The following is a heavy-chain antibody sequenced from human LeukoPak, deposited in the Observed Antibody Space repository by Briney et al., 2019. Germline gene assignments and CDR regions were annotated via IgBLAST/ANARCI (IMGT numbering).Heavy chain of an antibody. Sequence: ASVKVSCKASGYTFTSYGISWVRQAPGQGLEWMGWISAYNGNTNYAQKLQGRVTMTTDTSTSTAYTELRSLRSDDTAVYYCARDRYRGRIAVAGTLSAYWGQGTLVTVSS. CDR2: ISAYNGNT. D-gene: IGHD6-19*01. CDR1: GYTFTSYG. J-gene: IGHJ4*02. CDR3: ARDRYRGRIAVAGTLSAY. V-gene: IGHV1-18*01.